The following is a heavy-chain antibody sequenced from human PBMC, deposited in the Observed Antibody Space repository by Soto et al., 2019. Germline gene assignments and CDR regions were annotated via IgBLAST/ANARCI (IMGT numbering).Heavy chain of an antibody. V-gene: IGHV4-34*01. CDR1: GGSFSGYY. J-gene: IGHJ1*01. D-gene: IGHD2-2*02. Sequence: SETLSLTCAVYGGSFSGYYWSWIRQPPGKGLEWIGEINHYGSTNYNPSPKSRVTISVDTSKNQFSLKLNSVTAADTAVYYCARGVYCSSTNCYTDYFQHWGQGTLVT. CDR3: ARGVYCSSTNCYTDYFQH. CDR2: INHYGST.